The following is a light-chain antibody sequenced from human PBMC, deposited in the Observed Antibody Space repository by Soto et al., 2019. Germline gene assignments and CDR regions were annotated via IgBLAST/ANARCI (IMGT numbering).Light chain of an antibody. CDR3: QHYGNSPGLT. J-gene: IGKJ4*01. Sequence: EVVLTQSPGTLALSPGERATLSCRARQSLGSSYLAWYQQRPGQTPRLLMYGVSSRATGTPDRFSGSGSGTDFTLTISRLEPEDSGVYYCQHYGNSPGLTFGGGTKVEIK. V-gene: IGKV3-20*01. CDR1: QSLGSSY. CDR2: GVS.